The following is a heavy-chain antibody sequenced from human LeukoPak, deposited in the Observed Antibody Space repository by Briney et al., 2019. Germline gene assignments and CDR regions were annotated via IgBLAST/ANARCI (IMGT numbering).Heavy chain of an antibody. CDR3: ARDREYSKSWSFGY. V-gene: IGHV4-4*02. CDR1: GGSISSKNW. Sequence: PSETLSLTCAGSGGSISSKNWWNWVRQPPGKGLEWIGEIYHGGNTNYNPSLKSRVTISVDKSKNQFSLILSSVTAADTAVYYCARDREYSKSWSFGYWGQGTLVTVSS. J-gene: IGHJ4*02. CDR2: IYHGGNT. D-gene: IGHD6-13*01.